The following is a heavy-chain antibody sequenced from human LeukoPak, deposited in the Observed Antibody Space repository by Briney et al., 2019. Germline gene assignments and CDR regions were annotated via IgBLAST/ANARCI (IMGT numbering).Heavy chain of an antibody. D-gene: IGHD3-10*01. V-gene: IGHV3-33*03. CDR1: GITFRNYG. J-gene: IGHJ4*02. Sequence: PGRSLRLSCAASGITFRNYGMHWVRQAPGKGLEWGEVIWYDGSKKYYADSVKGRFTISRDNSRNTLYLQMNSLRAEDTAVYYCASVNYGSGSYYSDYWGQGTPVTVSS. CDR3: ASVNYGSGSYYSDY. CDR2: IWYDGSKK.